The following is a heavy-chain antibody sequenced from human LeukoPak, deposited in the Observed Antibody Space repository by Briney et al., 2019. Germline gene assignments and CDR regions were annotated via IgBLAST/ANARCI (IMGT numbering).Heavy chain of an antibody. CDR3: ARRIAARPWSPPFDY. D-gene: IGHD6-6*01. CDR2: ISGGGENT. CDR1: GSTFSSYS. J-gene: IGHJ4*02. Sequence: GGSLGLSCVASGSTFSSYSMTWVRQAPGKGLEWVSAISGGGENTYYADSVKGRFTISRDNSKNTLYLQMHSLRAEDTAVYYCARRIAARPWSPPFDYWGQGTLVTVSS. V-gene: IGHV3-23*01.